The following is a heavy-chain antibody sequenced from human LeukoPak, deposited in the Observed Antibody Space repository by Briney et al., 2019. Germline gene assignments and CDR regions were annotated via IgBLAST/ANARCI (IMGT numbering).Heavy chain of an antibody. Sequence: PGGSLRLSCAASGFTFSSYGMHWVRQAPGKGLEWVAFIRYDGSNKYYADSVKGRFTISRDNSKNTLYLQMNSLRAEDTAVYYCAKDLGRHYYDSSALDYWGQGTLVTVSS. CDR2: IRYDGSNK. J-gene: IGHJ4*02. CDR3: AKDLGRHYYDSSALDY. V-gene: IGHV3-30*02. D-gene: IGHD3-22*01. CDR1: GFTFSSYG.